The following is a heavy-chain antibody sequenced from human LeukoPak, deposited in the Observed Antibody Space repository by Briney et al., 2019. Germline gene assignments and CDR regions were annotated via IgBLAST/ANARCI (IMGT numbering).Heavy chain of an antibody. Sequence: GGSLRLSCAASGFTFSSYAMSWVRQAPGKGLEWVSAISGSGGSTYYADSVKGRFTISRDNSKNTLYLQMNSLRAEDTAAYHCAKDHPLVTLSSSWPDAFDIWGQGTMVTVSS. V-gene: IGHV3-23*01. J-gene: IGHJ3*02. D-gene: IGHD6-13*01. CDR3: AKDHPLVTLSSSWPDAFDI. CDR2: ISGSGGST. CDR1: GFTFSSYA.